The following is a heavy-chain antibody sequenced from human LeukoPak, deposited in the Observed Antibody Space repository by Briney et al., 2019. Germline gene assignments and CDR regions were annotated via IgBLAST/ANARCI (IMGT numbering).Heavy chain of an antibody. CDR3: AKAFYDYSNYYFDY. D-gene: IGHD4-11*01. J-gene: IGHJ4*02. CDR2: ISGSGGST. Sequence: GGSLRVSCVASGFTFSSYAMSWVRQAPGKGMEWVSAISGSGGSTYYADSVKGRFTISRDNSKNTLYLQMNSLRAEDTAVYYCAKAFYDYSNYYFDYWGQGTLVTVSS. V-gene: IGHV3-23*01. CDR1: GFTFSSYA.